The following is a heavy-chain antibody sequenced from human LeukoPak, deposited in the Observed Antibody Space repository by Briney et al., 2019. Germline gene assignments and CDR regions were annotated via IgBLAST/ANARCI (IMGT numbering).Heavy chain of an antibody. CDR3: ARGMEPLNLYYMDV. D-gene: IGHD1-26*01. CDR2: INPNSGGT. J-gene: IGHJ6*03. CDR1: GYPFTGYY. Sequence: ASVKVSCKASGYPFTGYYMHWVRQAPGQGLEWMAWINPNSGGTNYAQKFQGRVTVTRGTSISTAYMELSRLRSDDTAVYYCARGMEPLNLYYMDVWGKGTTATVSS. V-gene: IGHV1-2*02.